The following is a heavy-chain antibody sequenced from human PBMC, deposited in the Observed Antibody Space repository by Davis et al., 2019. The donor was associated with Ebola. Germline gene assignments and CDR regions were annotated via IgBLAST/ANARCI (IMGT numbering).Heavy chain of an antibody. Sequence: KVSCKGSGYTFTNYSISWVRQMPGKGLEWMGRIDPSNSHTYQNPSFQGHVSISVDKSTSTAYLQWDSLKASDTAMYFCARRGLPNRYDYMDVWGKGTTVIVSS. J-gene: IGHJ6*03. CDR2: IDPSNSHT. CDR1: GYTFTNYS. D-gene: IGHD1-14*01. V-gene: IGHV5-10-1*01. CDR3: ARRGLPNRYDYMDV.